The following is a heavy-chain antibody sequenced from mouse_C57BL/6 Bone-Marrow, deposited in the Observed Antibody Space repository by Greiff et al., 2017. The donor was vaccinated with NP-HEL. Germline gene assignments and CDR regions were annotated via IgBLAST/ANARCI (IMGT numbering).Heavy chain of an antibody. CDR2: IWRGGST. CDR3: AKNGDYYGSSYWYFDV. V-gene: IGHV2-5*01. D-gene: IGHD1-1*01. Sequence: VKLVESGPGLVQPSQSLSITCTVSGFSLTSYGVHWVRQSPGKGLEWLGVIWRGGSTDYNAAFMSRLSITKDNSKSQVFFKMNSLQADDTAIYYCAKNGDYYGSSYWYFDVWGTGTTVTVSS. J-gene: IGHJ1*03. CDR1: GFSLTSYG.